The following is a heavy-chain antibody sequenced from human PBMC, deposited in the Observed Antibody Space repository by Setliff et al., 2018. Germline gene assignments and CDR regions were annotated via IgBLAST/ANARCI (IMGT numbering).Heavy chain of an antibody. CDR3: ARSPPNRGVGQGHYMDV. J-gene: IGHJ6*03. CDR2: ISXYNGDT. CDR1: GYTFNTFG. V-gene: IGHV1-18*01. Sequence: GSSVKVSCKTSGYTFNTFGISWVRRAPGQGLDWMGWISXYNGDTNSAQKFQGRVTMTIDTSTSTAYVEVRSLTSDDTAVYYCARSPPNRGVGQGHYMDVWGIGTTVTVSS. D-gene: IGHD1-26*01.